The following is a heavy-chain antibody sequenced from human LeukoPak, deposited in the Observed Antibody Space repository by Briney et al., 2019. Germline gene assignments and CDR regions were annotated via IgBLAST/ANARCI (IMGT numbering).Heavy chain of an antibody. CDR1: GFTFSSYS. CDR2: ISSSSSYI. V-gene: IGHV3-21*01. J-gene: IGHJ6*03. D-gene: IGHD5-18*01. Sequence: GGSLRLSCAASGFTFSSYSMNWVRQAPGKGLEWVSSISSSSSYIYYADSVKGRFTISRDNAKNSLYLQMNSLRAEDTAVYYCARRRGYSYGLGYMDVWGKGSTVTVSS. CDR3: ARRRGYSYGLGYMDV.